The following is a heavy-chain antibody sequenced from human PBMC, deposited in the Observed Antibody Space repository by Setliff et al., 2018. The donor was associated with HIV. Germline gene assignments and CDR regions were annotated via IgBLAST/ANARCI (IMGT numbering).Heavy chain of an antibody. D-gene: IGHD3-10*01. CDR2: ISGSGGDT. CDR1: GFTFSSYV. J-gene: IGHJ4*02. V-gene: IGHV3-23*01. Sequence: GGSLRLSCAVSGFTFSSYVMTWVRQAPGKGLEWVSSISGSGGDTHYADSVRGRFTISRDNSKNTLYLQMNNLRAEDTATYYCAKLIVWFGSFGADYFDYWGQGTLVTVSS. CDR3: AKLIVWFGSFGADYFDY.